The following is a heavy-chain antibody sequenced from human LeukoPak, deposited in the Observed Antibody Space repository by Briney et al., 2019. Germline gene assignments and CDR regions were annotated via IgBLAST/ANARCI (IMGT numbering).Heavy chain of an antibody. CDR1: GYTFTSYG. Sequence: ASVKVSCKASGYTFTSYGISWVRQAPGQGLEWMGWISAYNGNTNYAQKFQGRVTMAIDISTNTAYMELRSLRSDDTAVYYCAREWGTVTTPFDYWGQGTLVTVSS. J-gene: IGHJ4*02. CDR2: ISAYNGNT. CDR3: AREWGTVTTPFDY. V-gene: IGHV1-18*01. D-gene: IGHD4-17*01.